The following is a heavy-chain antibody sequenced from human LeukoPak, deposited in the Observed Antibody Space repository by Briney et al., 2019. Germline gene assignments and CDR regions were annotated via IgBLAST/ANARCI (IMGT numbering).Heavy chain of an antibody. Sequence: GGSLRLSCAASGFTFSHYWMTWVRQAPGKGLEWVSQINQDGSEEYYMDSVKARFTISRDNAKNSVFLQMNSLRAEDTAVYYCVRDGGVSGYDLLEYWGQGTLVTVSS. J-gene: IGHJ4*02. CDR1: GFTFSHYW. D-gene: IGHD5-12*01. CDR2: INQDGSEE. V-gene: IGHV3-7*01. CDR3: VRDGGVSGYDLLEY.